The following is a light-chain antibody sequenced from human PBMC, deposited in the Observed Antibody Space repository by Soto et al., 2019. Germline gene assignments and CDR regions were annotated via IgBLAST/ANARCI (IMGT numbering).Light chain of an antibody. J-gene: IGKJ5*01. CDR1: QSVSSN. CDR3: QQYNNWPRT. V-gene: IGKV3-15*01. Sequence: EIVMTQSPATLSVSPGERATLSCRASQSVSSNLAWYQQKPGQAPRLLIYGASTRATGIPARFSGSGSGTDFTLTISSLQSEDFAVYSYQQYNNWPRTFGQGTRLEIK. CDR2: GAS.